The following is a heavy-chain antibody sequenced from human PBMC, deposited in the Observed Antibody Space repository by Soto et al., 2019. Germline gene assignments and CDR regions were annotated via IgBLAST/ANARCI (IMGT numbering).Heavy chain of an antibody. D-gene: IGHD2-21*01. CDR2: ISPDGGRT. Sequence: VASVEASSKAPRDTFTTNYLRWARQYPGQGLEWMGIISPDGGRTSYAQKFQGRVTMTRDTSKNEFSLRLTSVTAADTAVYYCARSHYTCGLLFDYWGTGSLVPGS. J-gene: IGHJ4*02. CDR3: ARSHYTCGLLFDY. CDR1: RDTFTTNY. V-gene: IGHV1-46*01.